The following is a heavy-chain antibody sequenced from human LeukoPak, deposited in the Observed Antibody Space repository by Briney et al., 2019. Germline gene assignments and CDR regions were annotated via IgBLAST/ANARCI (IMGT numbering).Heavy chain of an antibody. D-gene: IGHD3-16*01. Sequence: GASVKVSCKASGATFSSYAISWVRLAPGHGLEWMGGIIPIFGTANYAQKFQGRVTITAAESTSTEYMKLSSLRSEDTAVYYCARLGTGVASYYYMDVWGKGTTVSVS. CDR2: IIPIFGTA. V-gene: IGHV1-69*13. J-gene: IGHJ6*03. CDR1: GATFSSYA. CDR3: ARLGTGVASYYYMDV.